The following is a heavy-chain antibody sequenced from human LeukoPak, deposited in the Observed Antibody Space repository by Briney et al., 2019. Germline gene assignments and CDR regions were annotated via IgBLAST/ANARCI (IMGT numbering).Heavy chain of an antibody. Sequence: GASVKVSCKASGGTFSSYAISWVRQAPGQGLEWMGGIIPIFGTANYAQKFQGRVTITADESTSTAYMELSSLRSEDTAVYYCAREGAQGGAPTYFDYWGQGTLVTVSS. CDR2: IIPIFGTA. D-gene: IGHD3-16*01. CDR1: GGTFSSYA. CDR3: AREGAQGGAPTYFDY. J-gene: IGHJ4*02. V-gene: IGHV1-69*01.